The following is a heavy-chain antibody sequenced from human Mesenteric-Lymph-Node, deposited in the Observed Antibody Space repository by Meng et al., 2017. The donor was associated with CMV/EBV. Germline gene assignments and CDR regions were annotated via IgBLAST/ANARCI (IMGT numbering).Heavy chain of an antibody. J-gene: IGHJ3*02. CDR1: GGTFSSYA. V-gene: IGHV1-69*05. D-gene: IGHD7-27*01. CDR2: IIPIFGPA. Sequence: SVKVSCKASGGTFSSYAITWVRQAPGQGLEWMGGIIPIFGPANYAQKFQGRVTVTRDTSTSTVYMELSSLRSDDTAVYYCARAESTWGAFDIWGQGTMVTVSS. CDR3: ARAESTWGAFDI.